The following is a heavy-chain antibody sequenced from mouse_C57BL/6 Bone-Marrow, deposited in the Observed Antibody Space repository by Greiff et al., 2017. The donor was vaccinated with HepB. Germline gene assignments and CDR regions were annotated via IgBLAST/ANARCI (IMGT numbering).Heavy chain of an antibody. CDR3: ERRPYFED. CDR2: ISSGSSTI. Sequence: EVKLLEPGAGLVKPGASLKLSCAASGFTFTDYGMHWVRQAPEKGLEWVAYISSGSSTINYADTVKGRFTISRDNAKNTLFLQMTSLRSEDTAMYYCERRPYFEDWGQGTTLTVSS. J-gene: IGHJ2*01. V-gene: IGHV5-17*01. CDR1: GFTFTDYG.